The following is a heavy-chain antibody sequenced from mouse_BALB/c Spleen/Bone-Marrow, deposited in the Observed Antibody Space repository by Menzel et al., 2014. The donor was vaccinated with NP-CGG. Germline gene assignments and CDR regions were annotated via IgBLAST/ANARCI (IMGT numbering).Heavy chain of an antibody. Sequence: VQLQQSGAELVKPGASVKLSCTASGFNIKDTYMHWAKQRPEQGLEWIGRIDPANGNTKYDPKFQGKATITADTSSNPAYLQLSSLTSEDTAVYYCATMITDWYFDVWGAGTTVTVSS. CDR2: IDPANGNT. CDR1: GFNIKDTY. CDR3: ATMITDWYFDV. D-gene: IGHD2-4*01. V-gene: IGHV14-3*02. J-gene: IGHJ1*01.